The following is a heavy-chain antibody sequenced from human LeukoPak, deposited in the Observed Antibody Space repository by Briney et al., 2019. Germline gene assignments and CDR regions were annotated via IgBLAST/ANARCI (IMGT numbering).Heavy chain of an antibody. D-gene: IGHD2-2*01. Sequence: GGSLRLSCAASGFTFSSYAMSWVRQAPGKGLEWVSAISGSGGTTYYADSVKGRFTISRDNAKNSLYLQMNSLRPEDTAVYYCARAEYASSPPHFDHWGQGTLVTVSS. CDR3: ARAEYASSPPHFDH. V-gene: IGHV3-23*01. CDR1: GFTFSSYA. CDR2: ISGSGGTT. J-gene: IGHJ4*02.